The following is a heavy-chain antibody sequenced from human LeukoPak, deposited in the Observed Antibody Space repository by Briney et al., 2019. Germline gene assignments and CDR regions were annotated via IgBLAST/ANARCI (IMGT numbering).Heavy chain of an antibody. Sequence: GASVKVSCKASGYTFTGYYMHWVRQAPGQGLAWMGWINPNSGGTNYAQKFQGRVTMTRDTSISTAYMELSRLRSDDTAVYYCARVPVGVVVAATLDYWGQGTLVTVSS. J-gene: IGHJ4*02. CDR3: ARVPVGVVVAATLDY. D-gene: IGHD2-15*01. CDR2: INPNSGGT. CDR1: GYTFTGYY. V-gene: IGHV1-2*02.